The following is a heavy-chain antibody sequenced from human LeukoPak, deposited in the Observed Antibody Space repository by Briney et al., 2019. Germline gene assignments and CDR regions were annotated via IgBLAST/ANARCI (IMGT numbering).Heavy chain of an antibody. D-gene: IGHD7-27*01. CDR3: AKMLRASYFWGPFDY. Sequence: GGSLRLSCAASGFTFSTYTMNWVRQAPGKGLEWVSSISSSSSYIYYADSVKGRFTISRDNSKNTLYLQMNSLRAEDTAVYYCAKMLRASYFWGPFDYWGQGTLVTVSS. CDR1: GFTFSTYT. CDR2: ISSSSSYI. J-gene: IGHJ4*02. V-gene: IGHV3-21*04.